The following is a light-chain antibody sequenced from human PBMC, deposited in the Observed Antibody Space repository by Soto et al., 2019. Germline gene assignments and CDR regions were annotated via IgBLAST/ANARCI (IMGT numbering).Light chain of an antibody. V-gene: IGLV2-8*01. Sequence: QSALTQPPSASGSLGQSVTISCTGTSSDVGGYNYVSWYQQHPGKAPKFMIYEVSKRPSGVPDRFSGSKSGNTASLTVSGVQADGEADYCCSSYSCCNNLVFGEGTKVTVL. J-gene: IGLJ2*01. CDR2: EVS. CDR1: SSDVGGYNY. CDR3: SSYSCCNNLV.